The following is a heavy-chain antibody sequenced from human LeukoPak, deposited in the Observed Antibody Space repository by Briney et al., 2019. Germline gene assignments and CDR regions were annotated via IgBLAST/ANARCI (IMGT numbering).Heavy chain of an antibody. V-gene: IGHV3-21*01. Sequence: GGSLRLSCAASGFTFSSYYMNWVRQAPGKGLQWVSSISTSSIYIYYADSVKGRFTISRDNAKNSLYLQMNSLRAEDTAVYYCARGKTSQNIVTRKTYNWFDPWGQGTLVTVSS. J-gene: IGHJ5*02. CDR3: ARGKTSQNIVTRKTYNWFDP. CDR1: GFTFSSYY. CDR2: ISTSSIYI. D-gene: IGHD2/OR15-2a*01.